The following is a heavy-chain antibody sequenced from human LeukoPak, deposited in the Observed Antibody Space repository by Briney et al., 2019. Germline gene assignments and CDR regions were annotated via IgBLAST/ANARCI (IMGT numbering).Heavy chain of an antibody. J-gene: IGHJ4*02. CDR2: TYYRSKWYN. D-gene: IGHD6-19*01. V-gene: IGHV6-1*01. CDR1: GDSVSSNSVA. Sequence: SQTLSLTCAISGDSVSSNSVAWYWIRQSPSRGLEWLARTYYRSKWYNDYAVSVRSRITINPDTSKNQFSLQLNSVTPEDTAIYYCTRDLGIAVAADWGQGTLVTVSS. CDR3: TRDLGIAVAAD.